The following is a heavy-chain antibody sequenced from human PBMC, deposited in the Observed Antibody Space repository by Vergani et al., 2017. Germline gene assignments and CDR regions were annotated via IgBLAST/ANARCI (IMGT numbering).Heavy chain of an antibody. D-gene: IGHD6-19*01. V-gene: IGHV1-69*02. CDR3: ARVSPGDNSGWEPFDY. CDR2: IIPIIRLA. Sequence: QVHLAQSGTEVKKPGSSVKVSCKVSGDIFNNYTVTWVRQAPGQGLEWMGRIIPIIRLATSAQKFQERVKITGDTSTNTVYMEMNNLRSEDTAVYYCARVSPGDNSGWEPFDYWGQGTLVTVSS. J-gene: IGHJ4*02. CDR1: GDIFNNYT.